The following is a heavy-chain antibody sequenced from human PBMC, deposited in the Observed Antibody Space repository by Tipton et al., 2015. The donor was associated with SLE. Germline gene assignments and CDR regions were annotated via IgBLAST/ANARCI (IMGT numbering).Heavy chain of an antibody. J-gene: IGHJ4*02. V-gene: IGHV4-34*01. CDR2: IYHSGST. CDR3: ARPGGY. CDR1: GGSFSGYY. Sequence: TLSLTCAVYGGSFSGYYWSWIRQPPGKGLEWIGEIYHSGSTYYNPSLKSRVTISVDTPKNQFSLKLSSVTAADTAVYYCARPGGYWGQGTLVTVSS. D-gene: IGHD3-16*01.